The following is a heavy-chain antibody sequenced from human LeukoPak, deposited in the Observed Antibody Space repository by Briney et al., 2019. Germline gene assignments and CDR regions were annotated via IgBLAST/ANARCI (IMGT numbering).Heavy chain of an antibody. CDR3: AGWAGYGSGSYYNSDGAFDI. J-gene: IGHJ3*02. D-gene: IGHD3-10*01. Sequence: ASVKVSCKASGYTFTSYGISWVRQAPGQGLEWMGWISAYNGNTNYAQKLQGRVTMTTGTSTSTAYMELRSLRSDDTAVYYCAGWAGYGSGSYYNSDGAFDIWGQGTMVTVSS. CDR1: GYTFTSYG. CDR2: ISAYNGNT. V-gene: IGHV1-18*01.